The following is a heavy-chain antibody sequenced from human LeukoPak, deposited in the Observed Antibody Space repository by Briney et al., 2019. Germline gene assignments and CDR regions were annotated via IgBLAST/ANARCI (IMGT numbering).Heavy chain of an antibody. V-gene: IGHV1-2*02. D-gene: IGHD2-2*01. CDR1: GYTFTGYY. J-gene: IGHJ5*02. CDR3: ARDGGFVPAANNWFDP. Sequence: ASVKVSCKASGYTFTGYYMHWMRQAPGQGLEWMGWINPNSGGTNYAQKFQGRVTMTRVTSISTAYMELSRLRSDDTAVYYCARDGGFVPAANNWFDPWGQGTLVTVSS. CDR2: INPNSGGT.